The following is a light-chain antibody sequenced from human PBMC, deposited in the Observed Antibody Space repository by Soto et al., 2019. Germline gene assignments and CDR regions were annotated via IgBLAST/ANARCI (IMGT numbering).Light chain of an antibody. CDR3: QQSYSTPRT. Sequence: DIPMTQSPSSLAASVGDIVTITCRASQSISSYLNWYQQKPGKAPKLLIYAASSLQSGVPSRFSGSGSETDFTLTISSLQPEDFATYYCQQSYSTPRTFGQGTKLEIK. CDR1: QSISSY. V-gene: IGKV1-39*01. J-gene: IGKJ2*01. CDR2: AAS.